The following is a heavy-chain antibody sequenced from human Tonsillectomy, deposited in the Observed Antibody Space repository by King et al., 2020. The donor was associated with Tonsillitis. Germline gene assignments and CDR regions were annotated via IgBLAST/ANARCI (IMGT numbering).Heavy chain of an antibody. J-gene: IGHJ4*02. Sequence: QLQESGPGLVKPSETLSLTCAVSGYSISSGYYWGWIRQPPGKGLEWMGSIYHSGSTYYNPSLKSRVTISVDTSKNQFSLKLSSVTAADTAVYYCAREVIAAAGNDYWGQGTLVTVSS. D-gene: IGHD6-13*01. CDR3: AREVIAAAGNDY. CDR1: GYSISSGYY. CDR2: IYHSGST. V-gene: IGHV4-38-2*02.